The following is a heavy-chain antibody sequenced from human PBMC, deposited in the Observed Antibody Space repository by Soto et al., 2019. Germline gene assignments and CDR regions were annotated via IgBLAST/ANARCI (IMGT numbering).Heavy chain of an antibody. CDR2: IYPGDSDT. CDR1: GYSFTSYW. V-gene: IGHV5-51*01. CDR3: ARWYYYGSGSYSLIGYNWFDP. J-gene: IGHJ5*02. D-gene: IGHD3-10*01. Sequence: PGESLKISCKGSGYSFTSYWIGWVRQMPGKGLEWMGIIYPGDSDTRYSPSFQGQVTISADKSISTAYLQWSSLKASDTAMYYCARWYYYGSGSYSLIGYNWFDPWGQGTLVTVSS.